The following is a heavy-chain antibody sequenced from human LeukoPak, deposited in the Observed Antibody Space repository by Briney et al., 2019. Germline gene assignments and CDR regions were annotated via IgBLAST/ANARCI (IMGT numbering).Heavy chain of an antibody. J-gene: IGHJ5*02. Sequence: PSETLSLTCTVSGGSISSYYWSWIRQPAGKGLEWIGRIYTSGSTNYNPSLKSRVTMSVDTSKNQFSLKLSSVTAADTAVYYCARGLELGYCSGGSCCSRKYNWFDPWGQGTLVTVSS. CDR3: ARGLELGYCSGGSCCSRKYNWFDP. D-gene: IGHD2-15*01. CDR2: IYTSGST. V-gene: IGHV4-4*07. CDR1: GGSISSYY.